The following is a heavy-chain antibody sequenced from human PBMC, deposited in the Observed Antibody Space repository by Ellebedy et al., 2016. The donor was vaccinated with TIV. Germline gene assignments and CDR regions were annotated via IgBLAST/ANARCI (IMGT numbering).Heavy chain of an antibody. J-gene: IGHJ4*02. CDR1: GFTFSAYS. Sequence: GESLKISCAASGFTFSAYSLNWVRQVPGKGLEWVSSISSSRTYIYHADSVKGRFTISRDNAKNSLYLQMNSLRVEDTAVYYCARVNLHDYGDYLDFWGRGTLVTVSS. D-gene: IGHD4-17*01. V-gene: IGHV3-21*04. CDR2: ISSSRTYI. CDR3: ARVNLHDYGDYLDF.